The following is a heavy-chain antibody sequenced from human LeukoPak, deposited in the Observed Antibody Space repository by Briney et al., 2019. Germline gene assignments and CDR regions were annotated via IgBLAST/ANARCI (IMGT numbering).Heavy chain of an antibody. CDR1: GLTFSSYG. CDR3: AKGGRRFLDYYFDY. CDR2: IRYDGSNK. D-gene: IGHD3-3*01. J-gene: IGHJ4*02. Sequence: GGSLRLSCAASGLTFSSYGMHWVRQAPGKGLEWVAFIRYDGSNKYYADSVKGRFTISRDNSKNTLYLQMNSLRAEDTAVYYCAKGGRRFLDYYFDYWGQGTLVTVSS. V-gene: IGHV3-30*02.